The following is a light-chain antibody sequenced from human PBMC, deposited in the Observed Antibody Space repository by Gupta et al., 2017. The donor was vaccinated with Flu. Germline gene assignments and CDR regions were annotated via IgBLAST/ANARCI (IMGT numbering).Light chain of an antibody. CDR3: QQHFSSPYT. CDR1: HTILYGSINRNS. Sequence: VWASISCMSSHTILYGSINRNSLAWYQQKPGQAPELLINWTSTRETGVPYRFSGGGSGTSFTLTINGLQPEDFAVYYCQQHFSSPYTFGRGTKVEI. V-gene: IGKV4-1*01. CDR2: WTS. J-gene: IGKJ4*01.